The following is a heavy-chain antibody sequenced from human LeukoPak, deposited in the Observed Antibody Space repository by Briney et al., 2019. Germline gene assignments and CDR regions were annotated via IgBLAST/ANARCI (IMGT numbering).Heavy chain of an antibody. CDR3: ATREHHVLRTPGDY. D-gene: IGHD6-6*01. CDR2: ISHTGTT. V-gene: IGHV4-39*01. Sequence: PSETLSLTCTVSGGSITISDYYWGWIRLPPGKGLEWIGTISHTGTTYYNPSLQSRVTISVDKSKNQFSLKLSSVTAADTAVYYYATREHHVLRTPGDYWGQGTLVTVSS. J-gene: IGHJ4*02. CDR1: GGSITISDYY.